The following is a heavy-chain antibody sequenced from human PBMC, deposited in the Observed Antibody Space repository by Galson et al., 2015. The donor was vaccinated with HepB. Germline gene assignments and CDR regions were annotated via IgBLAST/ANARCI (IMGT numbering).Heavy chain of an antibody. CDR3: ARESNWGLFDY. V-gene: IGHV3-21*04. Sequence: SLRLSCAASGFTFSSYIMNWVRQAPGKGLEWVSSISSSSTYIYYADSVKGRFTISRDNAKNSLYLQMNSLRVEDTAFYYCARESNWGLFDYWGQGTLVTVSS. J-gene: IGHJ4*02. CDR2: ISSSSTYI. CDR1: GFTFSSYI. D-gene: IGHD3-16*01.